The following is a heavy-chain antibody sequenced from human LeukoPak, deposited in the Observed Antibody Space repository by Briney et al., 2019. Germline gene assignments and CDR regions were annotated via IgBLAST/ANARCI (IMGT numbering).Heavy chain of an antibody. CDR1: GGSISSCY. CDR3: ARGSYGSGSYYGY. CDR2: ISYSGST. D-gene: IGHD3-10*01. Sequence: PSETLSLTCTVSGGSISSCYWNWIRQPPGKGLEWIGYISYSGSTNYNPSLKSRVTISVDTSKNQFSLKLSSVTAADTAVYYCARGSYGSGSYYGYWGQGTLVTVSP. V-gene: IGHV4-59*08. J-gene: IGHJ4*02.